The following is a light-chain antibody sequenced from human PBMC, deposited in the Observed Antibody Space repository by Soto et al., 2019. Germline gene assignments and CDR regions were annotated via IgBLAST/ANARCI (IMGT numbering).Light chain of an antibody. J-gene: IGKJ5*01. V-gene: IGKV3D-15*01. CDR2: GAS. CDR1: QTLSNS. CDR3: QQYNNWPPIT. Sequence: EVVMTQSPASLSASPGERVTLSCRASQTLSNSFIAWYQQKPGQAPRLLIYGASTRATGIPARFSGSGSGTEFTLTISSLQSEDFAVYYCQQYNNWPPITFGQGTRLEIK.